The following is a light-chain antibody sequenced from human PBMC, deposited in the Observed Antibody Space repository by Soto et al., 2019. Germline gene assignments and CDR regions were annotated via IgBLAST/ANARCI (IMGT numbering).Light chain of an antibody. CDR2: GAS. V-gene: IGKV3-15*01. CDR1: QSVSSN. CDR3: QQYNNWPYT. Sequence: EIVMTQSPATLSVSPGERATLSCRASQSVSSNLAWYQQKPDQAPRLLIYGASTRATGIPARFSGSGSGTEFTLTISSLQSEDFAVYYCQQYNNWPYTFGQGTKVELK. J-gene: IGKJ2*01.